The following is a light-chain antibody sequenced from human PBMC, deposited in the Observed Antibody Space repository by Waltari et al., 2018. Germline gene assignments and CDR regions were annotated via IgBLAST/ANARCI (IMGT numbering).Light chain of an antibody. CDR3: CSYAGANTYV. Sequence: QSALTQPASVSGSPGQSITVPCTGTSSDVGRYTLVSWYQHHPPKAPKLMIYEVSKRPSGVSNRFSGSKSGNTASLTISGLQPEDEADYYCCSYAGANTYVFGSGTKVTVL. V-gene: IGLV2-23*02. CDR1: SSDVGRYTL. CDR2: EVS. J-gene: IGLJ1*01.